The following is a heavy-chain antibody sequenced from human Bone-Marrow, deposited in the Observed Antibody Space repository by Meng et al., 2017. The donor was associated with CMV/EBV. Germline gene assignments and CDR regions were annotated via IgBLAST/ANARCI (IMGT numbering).Heavy chain of an antibody. Sequence: ASVKVSCKASGYTFTGYYVHWVRQAPGQGREWMGWINPNSGGTKYAQKFQGRVTMTRDTSISTAYMELSRLRSDDTAVYYCARDPLVAATRAELDYWGQGTLVTVSS. CDR1: GYTFTGYY. CDR2: INPNSGGT. J-gene: IGHJ4*02. D-gene: IGHD2-15*01. CDR3: ARDPLVAATRAELDY. V-gene: IGHV1-2*02.